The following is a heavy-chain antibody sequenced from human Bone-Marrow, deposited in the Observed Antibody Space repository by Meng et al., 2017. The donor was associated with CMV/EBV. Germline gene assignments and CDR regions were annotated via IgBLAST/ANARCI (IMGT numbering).Heavy chain of an antibody. D-gene: IGHD3-16*02. Sequence: GGSLRLSCAASGFTFSSYHIHWVRQAPGKGLEWVAFVSFDGNRKFYADSVKGRFAVSRDNSDKTGFLQMNSLRGEDTAVYHCVRESPDTYRLDYWGQGTLVTVSS. J-gene: IGHJ4*02. CDR1: GFTFSSYH. CDR2: VSFDGNRK. CDR3: VRESPDTYRLDY. V-gene: IGHV3-30*02.